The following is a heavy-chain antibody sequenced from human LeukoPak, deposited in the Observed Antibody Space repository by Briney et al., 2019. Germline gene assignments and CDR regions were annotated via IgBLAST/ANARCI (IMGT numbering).Heavy chain of an antibody. CDR2: INPNSGGT. CDR1: GYTFTGYY. J-gene: IGHJ3*02. Sequence: ASVKVSCKASGYTFTGYYMHWVRQAPGQGLEWMGWINPNSGGTNYAQKFQGRVTRTRDTSISTAYMELSRLRSDDTAVYYCARVAYYDFWSGYYSANDAFDIWGQGTMVTVSS. CDR3: ARVAYYDFWSGYYSANDAFDI. D-gene: IGHD3-3*01. V-gene: IGHV1-2*02.